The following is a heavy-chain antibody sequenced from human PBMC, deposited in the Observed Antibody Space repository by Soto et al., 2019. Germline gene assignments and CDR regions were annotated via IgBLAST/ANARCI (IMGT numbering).Heavy chain of an antibody. J-gene: IGHJ6*02. CDR1: GGTFSRYS. D-gene: IGHD2-2*01. CDR2: IIPIFGIA. V-gene: IGHV1-69*13. CDR3: AREDRDRETGLVPAAIDGMDV. Sequence: SVKVSWKASGGTFSRYSITWVRQAPGHGLEWIGRIIPIFGIASYAQKFQGRVTITADESTSTAYMELSSLRSDDTAVYYCAREDRDRETGLVPAAIDGMDVWGQ.